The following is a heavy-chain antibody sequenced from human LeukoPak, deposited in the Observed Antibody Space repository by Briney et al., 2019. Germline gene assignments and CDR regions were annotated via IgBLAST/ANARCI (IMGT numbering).Heavy chain of an antibody. CDR1: GYTFTNYG. V-gene: IGHV1-18*01. Sequence: ASVKVSCKASGYTFTNYGVTWVRQAPGQGLEWMGWISGNSGNTKYAQKLQGRVTITTNTSTTTAYMELRSLTSDDTAVYYCARDGGNSGGANSPWGQGTLVTVSS. CDR2: ISGNSGNT. J-gene: IGHJ5*02. CDR3: ARDGGNSGGANSP. D-gene: IGHD4-23*01.